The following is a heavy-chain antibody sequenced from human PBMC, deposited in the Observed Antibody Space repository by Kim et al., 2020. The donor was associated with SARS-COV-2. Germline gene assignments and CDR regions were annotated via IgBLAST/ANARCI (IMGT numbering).Heavy chain of an antibody. V-gene: IGHV3-21*01. D-gene: IGHD3-3*01. J-gene: IGHJ6*02. Sequence: GGSLRLSCAASGFTFSSYSMNWVRQAPGKGLEWVSSISSSSSYIYYADSVKGRFTISRDNAKNSLYLQMNSLRAEDTAVYYCARDAEPGRTYYDFWSGYVYYGMDVWGQGTTVTVSS. CDR2: ISSSSSYI. CDR3: ARDAEPGRTYYDFWSGYVYYGMDV. CDR1: GFTFSSYS.